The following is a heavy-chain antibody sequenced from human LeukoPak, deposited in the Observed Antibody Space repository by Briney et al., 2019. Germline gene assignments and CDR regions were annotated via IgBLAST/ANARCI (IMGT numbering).Heavy chain of an antibody. CDR2: ISGSGGST. J-gene: IGHJ3*02. V-gene: IGHV3-23*01. CDR1: GFTFSSYA. D-gene: IGHD3-3*01. Sequence: GGSLRLSCAASGFTFSSYAMSWVRQAPGKGLEWVSAISGSGGSTYYADSVKGRFTISRDNSKNTLYLQMNSLRAEDTAVYYCAKDLMSGIFGVVIIFDAFDIWGQGTMVTVSS. CDR3: AKDLMSGIFGVVIIFDAFDI.